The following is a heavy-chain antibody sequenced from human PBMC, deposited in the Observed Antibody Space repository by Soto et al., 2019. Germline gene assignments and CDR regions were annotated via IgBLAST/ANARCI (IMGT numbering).Heavy chain of an antibody. CDR1: GGSISSLY. V-gene: IGHV4-59*11. Sequence: SQTLSLTCTVSGGSISSLYWSWIRQPPGKGLEWIGYIYYSGSTNYNPSLKSRVTISVDTSKNQFSLKLSSVTAADTAVYYCARGTTVTTSPFHYWGQGTLVTVSS. J-gene: IGHJ4*02. D-gene: IGHD4-17*01. CDR3: ARGTTVTTSPFHY. CDR2: IYYSGST.